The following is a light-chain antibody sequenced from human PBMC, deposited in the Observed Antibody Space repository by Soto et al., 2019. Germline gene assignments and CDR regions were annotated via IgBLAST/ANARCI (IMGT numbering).Light chain of an antibody. Sequence: EIVMTQSPATLSVSPGERATLSCRASQSVSGNLAWYQQKPGQPPRLLIYGASTRATGMPARFSGSGSGKEFTLTISNLQSEDFAVYYCQQYNNWTLTFGGGTKVEIK. J-gene: IGKJ4*01. V-gene: IGKV3-15*01. CDR2: GAS. CDR3: QQYNNWTLT. CDR1: QSVSGN.